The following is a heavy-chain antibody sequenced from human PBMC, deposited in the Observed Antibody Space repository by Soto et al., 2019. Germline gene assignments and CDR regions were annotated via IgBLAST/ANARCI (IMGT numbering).Heavy chain of an antibody. J-gene: IGHJ6*02. CDR3: ARVVGVGAHGPYIRGMDV. D-gene: IGHD2-21*01. Sequence: QAQMVQSGAELKEPGASVKVSCKASGYTFTTYGVSWVRQAPGQGLEWVGEISTHTGDTLYAQTFKGRVTVTTDTASIKVYMRVRNLRYDDTPVYYCARVVGVGAHGPYIRGMDVSGQGTTVSV. CDR1: GYTFTTYG. CDR2: ISTHTGDT. V-gene: IGHV1-18*01.